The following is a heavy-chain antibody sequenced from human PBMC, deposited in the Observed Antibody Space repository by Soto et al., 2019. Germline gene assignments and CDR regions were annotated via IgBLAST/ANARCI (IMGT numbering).Heavy chain of an antibody. Sequence: GGSLRLSCAASGFTVSSNYMSWVRQAPGKGLEWVSVIYSGGSTYYADSVKGRFTISRHNSKNTLYLQMNSLRAEDTAVYYCAREASPGVIASSRSTGDAFDIWGQGTMVTVSS. V-gene: IGHV3-53*04. D-gene: IGHD6-13*01. J-gene: IGHJ3*02. CDR3: AREASPGVIASSRSTGDAFDI. CDR1: GFTVSSNY. CDR2: IYSGGST.